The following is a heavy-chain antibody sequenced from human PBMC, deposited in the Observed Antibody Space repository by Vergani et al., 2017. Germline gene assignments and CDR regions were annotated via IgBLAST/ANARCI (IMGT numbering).Heavy chain of an antibody. Sequence: QVQLVQSGAEVKKPGVSVKVSCKASGYTFTSYAMHWVRQAPGQRLEWMGWINAGNGNTKYSQKFQGRVTITRDTSASTAYMELSSLRSEDTAVYYCARGGRDGYILYWYFDLWGRGTLVTVSS. J-gene: IGHJ2*01. D-gene: IGHD5-24*01. CDR3: ARGGRDGYILYWYFDL. V-gene: IGHV1-3*01. CDR2: INAGNGNT. CDR1: GYTFTSYA.